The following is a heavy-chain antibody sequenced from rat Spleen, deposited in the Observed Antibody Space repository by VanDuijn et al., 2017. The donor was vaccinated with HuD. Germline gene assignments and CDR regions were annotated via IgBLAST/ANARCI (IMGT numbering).Heavy chain of an antibody. Sequence: EVQLQESGPGLVKPSQSLSLTCSVTGYSITSNYWGWIRKFPGNKLEWMGYINSAGSTNYNPSLKSRISITRDTSKNQFFLQVNSVTLEDTATYYCARQRYYGYMDAWGQGDSVTVSS. CDR1: GYSITSNY. CDR2: INSAGST. J-gene: IGHJ4*01. V-gene: IGHV3-3*01. D-gene: IGHD1-7*01. CDR3: ARQRYYGYMDA.